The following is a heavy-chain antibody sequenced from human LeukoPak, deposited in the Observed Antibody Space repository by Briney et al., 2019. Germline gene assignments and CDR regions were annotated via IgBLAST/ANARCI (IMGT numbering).Heavy chain of an antibody. CDR2: ISGGGVNT. CDR1: GFTFNSYA. Sequence: PGGSLRLSCAASGFTFNSYAMTWGRQAPGKGLEWVSAISGGGVNTYYADSVKGRFTISRDNSKNMLYLQMNSLRAEDTAVYYCAKTLGYSGYFSPWGQGTLVTVSS. D-gene: IGHD3-22*01. J-gene: IGHJ5*02. CDR3: AKTLGYSGYFSP. V-gene: IGHV3-23*01.